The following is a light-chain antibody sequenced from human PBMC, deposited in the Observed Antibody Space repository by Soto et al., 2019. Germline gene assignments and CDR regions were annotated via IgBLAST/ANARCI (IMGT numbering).Light chain of an antibody. CDR2: YNN. J-gene: IGLJ3*02. V-gene: IGLV2-11*01. CDR3: AAWDDSLYGWV. Sequence: QSVLTQPRSVSGSPGQSVTISCTGTSSDVGGYNYVSWYQQLPGTAPTLLIYYNNQRPSGVPDRFSGSKSGTSASLAISGLQSEDEAHYYCAAWDDSLYGWVFGGGTKLTVL. CDR1: SSDVGGYNY.